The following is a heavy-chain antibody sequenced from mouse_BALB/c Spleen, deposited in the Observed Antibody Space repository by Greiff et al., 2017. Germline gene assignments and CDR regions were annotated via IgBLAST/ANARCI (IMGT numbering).Heavy chain of an antibody. CDR3: ARYNWDLPWFAY. V-gene: IGHV3-8*02. J-gene: IGHJ3*01. D-gene: IGHD4-1*01. CDR2: ISYSGST. CDR1: GDSITSGY. Sequence: EVQLQESGPSLVKPSQTLSLTCSVTGDSITSGYWNWIRKFPGNKLEYMGYISYSGSTYYNPSLKSRISITRDTSKNQYYLQLNSVTTEDTATYYCARYNWDLPWFAYWGQGTLVTVSA.